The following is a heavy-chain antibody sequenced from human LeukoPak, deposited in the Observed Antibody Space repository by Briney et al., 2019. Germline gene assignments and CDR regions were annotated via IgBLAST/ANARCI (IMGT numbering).Heavy chain of an antibody. D-gene: IGHD1-26*01. Sequence: GGSLRLSCAASGFTFSSYAMSWVRQAPGKGLEWVAAIRGSGGSTYYVDSVKGRFTISRDNSKNTLYLQMNSLRAEDTAVYYCAKEVIVGVSFDSWGQGTLVTVSS. CDR1: GFTFSSYA. V-gene: IGHV3-23*01. CDR3: AKEVIVGVSFDS. J-gene: IGHJ4*02. CDR2: IRGSGGST.